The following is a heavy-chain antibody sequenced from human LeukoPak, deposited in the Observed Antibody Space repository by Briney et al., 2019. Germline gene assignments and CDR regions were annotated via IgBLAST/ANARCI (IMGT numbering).Heavy chain of an antibody. V-gene: IGHV3-72*01. CDR2: TRSKANSYTT. Sequence: GSLRLSCAASGFTFSDHYMDWVRQAPGKGLEWVGRTRSKANSYTTEYAASVKGRFTISRDDSKNSLYLQMNSLKTEDTAVYYCAREAVAGRSFFDYWGQGTLVTVSS. CDR3: AREAVAGRSFFDY. CDR1: GFTFSDHY. D-gene: IGHD6-19*01. J-gene: IGHJ4*02.